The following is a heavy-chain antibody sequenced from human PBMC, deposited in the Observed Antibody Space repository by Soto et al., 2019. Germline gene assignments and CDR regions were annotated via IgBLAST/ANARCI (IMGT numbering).Heavy chain of an antibody. CDR1: GYTFTSYY. CDR3: ERLSGYCISTSCYEDYYSGMDV. J-gene: IGHJ6*02. V-gene: IGHV1-46*01. D-gene: IGHD2-2*01. Sequence: QVQLVQSGAEVKKPGASVKVSCKASGYTFTSYYMHWVRQAPGQGLEWMGIINPSGGSTSYVQNCQGRVTMTRDTSTSTVCMERSSLRSEDTAVYYCERLSGYCISTSCYEDYYSGMDVWGQGTTVTVSS. CDR2: INPSGGST.